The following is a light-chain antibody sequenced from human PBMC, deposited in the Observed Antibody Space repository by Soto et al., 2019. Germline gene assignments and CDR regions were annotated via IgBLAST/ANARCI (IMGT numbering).Light chain of an antibody. CDR3: QSADSSGTYPV. CDR1: ALPTQY. J-gene: IGLJ2*01. Sequence: SYELTQPPSVSVSPGQTARITCSGDALPTQYAYWYQQKPGQAPVLVIYKDSERPSGIPERFSGSSSGTTVTLTISGVQAEDEADYYCQSADSSGTYPVFGGGTKVTVL. V-gene: IGLV3-25*03. CDR2: KDS.